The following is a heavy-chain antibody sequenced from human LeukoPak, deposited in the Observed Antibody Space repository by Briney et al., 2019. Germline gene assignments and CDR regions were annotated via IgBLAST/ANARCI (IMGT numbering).Heavy chain of an antibody. CDR3: ARGQGSYYDLNWFDP. D-gene: IGHD3-10*01. CDR1: GGTFSSYA. CDR2: IIPIFGTA. J-gene: IGHJ5*02. V-gene: IGHV1-69*05. Sequence: GASVKVSCKASGGTFSSYAISWVRQAPGQGLEWMGGIIPIFGTANYAQKFQGRVTITTDESTSTAYMELSSLRFEDTAVYYCARGQGSYYDLNWFDPWGQGTLVTVSS.